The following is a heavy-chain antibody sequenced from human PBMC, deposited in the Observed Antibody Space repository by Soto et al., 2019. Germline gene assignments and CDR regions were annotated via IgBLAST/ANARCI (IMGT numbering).Heavy chain of an antibody. D-gene: IGHD3-10*01. CDR3: ASWDYGSGGNWFDP. CDR2: ISYDGSNK. J-gene: IGHJ5*02. CDR1: GFTFSSYA. Sequence: QVQLVESGGGVVQPGRSLRLSCAASGFTFSSYAMHWVRQAPGKGLEWVAVISYDGSNKYYADSVKGRFTISRDNSKNTLYLQMNSLRAEDTAVYYCASWDYGSGGNWFDPWGQGTLVTVSS. V-gene: IGHV3-30-3*01.